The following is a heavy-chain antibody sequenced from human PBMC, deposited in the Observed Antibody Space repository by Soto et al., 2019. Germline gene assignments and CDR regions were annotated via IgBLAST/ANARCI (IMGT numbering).Heavy chain of an antibody. CDR1: GGSISSDSYS. V-gene: IGHV4-30-2*01. J-gene: IGHJ6*02. CDR2: IYHSGTT. CDR3: AGYDSGNYYYGMDV. Sequence: QLQLQESGSGLVKPSQTLSLTCAVSGGSISSDSYSWSWIRQPPGKGREWIGYIYHSGTTYYNPSLMSRVTISVDRSKNEFSLNLTSVTAAYTAVDYCAGYDSGNYYYGMDVWGQGTTVTVSS. D-gene: IGHD3-10*01.